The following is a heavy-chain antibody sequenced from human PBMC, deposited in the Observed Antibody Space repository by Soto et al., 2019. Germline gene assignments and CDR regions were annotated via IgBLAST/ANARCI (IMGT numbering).Heavy chain of an antibody. CDR1: GYTFTSYD. CDR2: MNPNSGNT. V-gene: IGHV1-8*01. D-gene: IGHD4-4*01. CDR3: ARGGGLHDY. Sequence: ASVKVSCNASGYTFTSYDINWQRQSTGQGREWMGWMNPNSGNTGYAQKCQGRVTMTRNTSRSTAYMELSSLRSEDTAVYYCARGGGLHDYWGQGTLVTVSS. J-gene: IGHJ4*02.